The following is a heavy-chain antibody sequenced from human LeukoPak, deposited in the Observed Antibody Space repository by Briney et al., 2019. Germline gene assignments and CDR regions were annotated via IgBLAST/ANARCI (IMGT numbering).Heavy chain of an antibody. V-gene: IGHV5-51*01. Sequence: GESLKISCKGSGYSFTSYWIGWVRQMPGKGLEWMGIIYPGDSDTRYSPSFQGQVTISADKSISTAYLQWSSLKASDTAMYYCARAYCSSTSCWGHDALDIWGQGTMVTVSS. D-gene: IGHD2-2*01. CDR2: IYPGDSDT. CDR3: ARAYCSSTSCWGHDALDI. J-gene: IGHJ3*02. CDR1: GYSFTSYW.